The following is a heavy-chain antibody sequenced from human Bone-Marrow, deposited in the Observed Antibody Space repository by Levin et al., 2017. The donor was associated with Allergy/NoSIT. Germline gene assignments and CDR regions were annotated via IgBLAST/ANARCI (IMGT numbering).Heavy chain of an antibody. V-gene: IGHV3-9*01. Sequence: SCATSGFTFDDYGMHWVRQAPGKGLEWVSGISWNGDSRGYADSVKGRFNISRDNAKNSLYLQIDSLRTEDTALYYCARRAIVGTFTSWYFELWGRGTLVTVS. CDR1: GFTFDDYG. CDR2: ISWNGDSR. D-gene: IGHD1-26*01. J-gene: IGHJ2*01. CDR3: ARRAIVGTFTSWYFEL.